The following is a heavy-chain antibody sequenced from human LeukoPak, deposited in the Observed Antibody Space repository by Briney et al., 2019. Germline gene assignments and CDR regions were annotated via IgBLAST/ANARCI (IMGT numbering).Heavy chain of an antibody. CDR2: ISADNGNT. J-gene: IGHJ6*02. D-gene: IGHD3-3*01. CDR3: ARVRIRAPTYDFWSGSRYGLDV. V-gene: IGHV1-18*01. Sequence: ASVKVSCKGSGYTFTSYGISWVRQAPGQGLEWMGCISADNGNTNYAQKLQGRVTVTTDTSRSTAYMELRSLRSDDTAVYYCARVRIRAPTYDFWSGSRYGLDVWGQGTTVTVSS. CDR1: GYTFTSYG.